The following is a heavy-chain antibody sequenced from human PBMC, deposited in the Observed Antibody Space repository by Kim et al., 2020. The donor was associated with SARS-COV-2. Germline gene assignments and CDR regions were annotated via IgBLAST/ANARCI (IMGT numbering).Heavy chain of an antibody. CDR2: IYYSGST. J-gene: IGHJ4*02. Sequence: SETLSLTCTVSGGSVSSGSYYWSWIRQPPGKGLEWIGYIYYSGSTNYNPSLKSRVTISVDTSKNQFSLKLSSVTAADTAVYYCARVPEPKIWGYYFDYWGQGTLVTVSS. V-gene: IGHV4-61*01. CDR1: GGSVSSGSYY. D-gene: IGHD7-27*01. CDR3: ARVPEPKIWGYYFDY.